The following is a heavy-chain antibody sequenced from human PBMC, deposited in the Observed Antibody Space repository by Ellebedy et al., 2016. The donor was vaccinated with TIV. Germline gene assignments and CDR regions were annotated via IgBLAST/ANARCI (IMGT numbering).Heavy chain of an antibody. CDR1: GASISNYY. J-gene: IGHJ4*02. V-gene: IGHV4-59*01. CDR2: IYHSGSN. CDR3: ASGAPFPYYFDS. Sequence: MPSETLSLTCAVSGASISNYYWTWIRQSPETGLEWIAYIYHSGSNGSNHSLKSRGTISVDTPKNQFSLKLNSDTAADTAVYYCASGAPFPYYFDSWGQGLLVTVSS.